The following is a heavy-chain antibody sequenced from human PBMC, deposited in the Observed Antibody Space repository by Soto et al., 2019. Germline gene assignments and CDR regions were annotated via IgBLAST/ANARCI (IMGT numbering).Heavy chain of an antibody. CDR1: GDTCTKYD. J-gene: IGHJ4*02. CDR2: MNPSNGNA. D-gene: IGHD6-25*01. V-gene: IGHV1-8*01. Sequence: QVQLVQSGAEVKKPGASVKVSCKASGDTCTKYDINWVRQATGQGLEWMGWMNPSNGNAGYAQNFRGRVTMTSNTSISTAYMQLSGLRSEDTAVYYCARRKERSGPNYFDFWGQGTLVTVSS. CDR3: ARRKERSGPNYFDF.